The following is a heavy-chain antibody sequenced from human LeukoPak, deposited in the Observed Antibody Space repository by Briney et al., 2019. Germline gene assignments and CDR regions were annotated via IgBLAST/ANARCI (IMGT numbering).Heavy chain of an antibody. D-gene: IGHD1-26*01. Sequence: GASVNVSCKASGYTFTSYGISWVRQAPGQGLEWMGWISAYNGNTNYAQKLQGRVTMTTDTSTSTAYMELRSLRSDDTAVYYCAREVGATRPNYYYYYMDVWGKGTTVTVSS. CDR2: ISAYNGNT. J-gene: IGHJ6*03. V-gene: IGHV1-18*01. CDR1: GYTFTSYG. CDR3: AREVGATRPNYYYYYMDV.